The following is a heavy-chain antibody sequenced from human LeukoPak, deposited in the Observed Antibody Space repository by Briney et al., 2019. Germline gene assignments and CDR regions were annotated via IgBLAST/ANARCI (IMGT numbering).Heavy chain of an antibody. J-gene: IGHJ4*02. CDR3: ARKLVLLWVGELKGYYFDY. Sequence: SETLSLTCAVYAGSFSGYYWRWIRQPPGKGLEWIGEINHSGSTNYNPSLKSRVTISVDTSKNQFSLKLGSVTAADTAVYYCARKLVLLWVGELKGYYFDYWGQGTLVTVSS. CDR2: INHSGST. D-gene: IGHD3-10*01. CDR1: AGSFSGYY. V-gene: IGHV4-34*01.